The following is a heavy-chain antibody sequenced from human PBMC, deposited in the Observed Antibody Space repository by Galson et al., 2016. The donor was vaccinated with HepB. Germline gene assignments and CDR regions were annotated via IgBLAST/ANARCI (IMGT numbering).Heavy chain of an antibody. CDR2: ISYDGSNK. CDR3: ASTSPVLRNFDWSYAFDI. D-gene: IGHD3-9*01. CDR1: GFTFSSYA. V-gene: IGHV3-30-3*01. Sequence: SLRLSCAASGFTFSSYALHWVRQAPGKGLEWVAVISYDGSNKYYADSVKGRLTISRDNSKHTLYLQMNSLRAEDTAVYYCASTSPVLRNFDWSYAFDIWGQGTMVTVSS. J-gene: IGHJ3*02.